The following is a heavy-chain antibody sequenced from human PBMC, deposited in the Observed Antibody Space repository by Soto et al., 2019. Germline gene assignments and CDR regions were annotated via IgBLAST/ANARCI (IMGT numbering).Heavy chain of an antibody. D-gene: IGHD3-10*01. CDR1: GFTFSSYS. J-gene: IGHJ5*01. CDR2: ISSSSSYI. Sequence: GGSLRLSYAASGFTFSSYSMNWVRQAPGKGLEWVSSISSSSSYIYYADSVKGRFTISRDNAKNSLYLQMNSLRAEDTAVYYCARDRGPGGWYGCWGQGTLVTVSS. V-gene: IGHV3-21*01. CDR3: ARDRGPGGWYGC.